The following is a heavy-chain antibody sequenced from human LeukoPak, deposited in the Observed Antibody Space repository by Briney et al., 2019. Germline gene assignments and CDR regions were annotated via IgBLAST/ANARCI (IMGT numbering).Heavy chain of an antibody. J-gene: IGHJ4*02. V-gene: IGHV3-33*01. Sequence: GGSLRLSCAASGFTFSTYGMHWVRQAPGKGLERVAVIWYDGSNKYYADSVKGRFTISRDNSKNTLYLQMNSLRAEDTAVYYCARTNGSGSPWVDYWGQGTLVTVSS. D-gene: IGHD3-10*01. CDR1: GFTFSTYG. CDR2: IWYDGSNK. CDR3: ARTNGSGSPWVDY.